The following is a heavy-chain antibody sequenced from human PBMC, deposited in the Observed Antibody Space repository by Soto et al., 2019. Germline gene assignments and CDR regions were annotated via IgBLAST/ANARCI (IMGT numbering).Heavy chain of an antibody. J-gene: IGHJ4*02. D-gene: IGHD3-16*01. V-gene: IGHV4-30-4*01. CDR3: ARDGGRYYFDY. CDR2: IYYSGST. Sequence: QVQLQESGPGLVKPSQTLSLTCTVSGGSISSGAYYWSWTRQPPGKGLEWIGYIYYSGSTYYNPSLKSRGTISVDTSKNQFSLKLSSVTAADTAVYYCARDGGRYYFDYGGRGSLVTVSS. CDR1: GGSISSGAYY.